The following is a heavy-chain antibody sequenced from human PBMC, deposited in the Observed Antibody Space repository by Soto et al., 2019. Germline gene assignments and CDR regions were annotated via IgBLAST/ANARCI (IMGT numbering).Heavy chain of an antibody. CDR3: ARRYGLSAFDI. CDR1: GGSICSYY. CDR2: IYYSGST. D-gene: IGHD3-10*01. V-gene: IGHV4-59*08. Sequence: SETLSLTCTVSGGSICSYYWSWIRQPPGKGLEWIGYIYYSGSTNYNPSLKSRVTISVDTSKNQFSLKLSSVTAADTAVYYCARRYGLSAFDIWGQGTMVTVS. J-gene: IGHJ3*02.